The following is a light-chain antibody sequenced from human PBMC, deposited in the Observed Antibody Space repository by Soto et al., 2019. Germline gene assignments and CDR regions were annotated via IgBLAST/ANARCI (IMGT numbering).Light chain of an antibody. CDR1: SSNIGRDT. V-gene: IGLV1-44*01. CDR2: SSN. J-gene: IGLJ3*02. CDR3: ATWDGSLNGWV. Sequence: QSVLTQPPSASGTPGQRGTSSCSGSSSNIGRDTVNWYQQLPGTAPKLLIYSSNQRPSGVPDRFSGSKSGTSASLAISGLQSEDEADYYCATWDGSLNGWVFGGGTKSPS.